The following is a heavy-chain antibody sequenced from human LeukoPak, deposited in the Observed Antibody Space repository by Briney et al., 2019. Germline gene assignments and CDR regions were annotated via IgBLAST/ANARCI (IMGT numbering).Heavy chain of an antibody. D-gene: IGHD4-17*01. CDR1: GGSISSGDYY. Sequence: SETLSLTCTVSGGSISSGDYYWSWIRQPPGKGLEWIGYIYYSGSTYYNPSLKSRVTISVDTSKNQFSLKLSSVTAADTAVYYCASSQGYGDYVMGFDYWGQGTPVTVSS. J-gene: IGHJ4*02. CDR3: ASSQGYGDYVMGFDY. V-gene: IGHV4-30-4*01. CDR2: IYYSGST.